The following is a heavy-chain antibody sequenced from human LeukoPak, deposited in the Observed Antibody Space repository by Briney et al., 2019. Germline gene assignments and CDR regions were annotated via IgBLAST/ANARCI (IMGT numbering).Heavy chain of an antibody. Sequence: ASVKVSCKASGYTFTSYGISWLRQAPGQGLEWMGWINPYDANTNYAQKLQGRVIMTTDTSTSTAYMEVRSLRSDDMAVYYCARDRSDSGDYVLHDNWGQGTLVTVSS. CDR3: ARDRSDSGDYVLHDN. CDR2: INPYDANT. V-gene: IGHV1-18*03. D-gene: IGHD4-17*01. J-gene: IGHJ4*02. CDR1: GYTFTSYG.